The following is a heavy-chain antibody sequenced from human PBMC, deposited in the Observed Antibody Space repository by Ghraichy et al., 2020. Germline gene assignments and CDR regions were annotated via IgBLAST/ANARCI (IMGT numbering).Heavy chain of an antibody. D-gene: IGHD1-26*01. Sequence: ASVKVSCKASGYTFTSYGISWVRQAPGQGLEWMGWISAYNGNTNYAQKLQGRVTMTTDTSTSTAYMELRSLRSDDTAVYYCARVKRGSATYAGHFDYWGQGTLVTVSS. V-gene: IGHV1-18*01. CDR1: GYTFTSYG. CDR3: ARVKRGSATYAGHFDY. J-gene: IGHJ4*02. CDR2: ISAYNGNT.